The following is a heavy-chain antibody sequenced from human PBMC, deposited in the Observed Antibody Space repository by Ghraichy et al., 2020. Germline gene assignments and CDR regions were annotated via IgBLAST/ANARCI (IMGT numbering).Heavy chain of an antibody. CDR2: INAGNGNT. Sequence: ASVKVSCKASGYTFTSYAMHWVRQAPGQRLEWMGWINAGNGNTKYSQKFQGRVTITRDTSASTAYMELSSLRSEDTAVYYCARDVLDYYDSRRLGFDYWGQGTLVTVSS. J-gene: IGHJ4*02. CDR3: ARDVLDYYDSRRLGFDY. CDR1: GYTFTSYA. D-gene: IGHD3-22*01. V-gene: IGHV1-3*01.